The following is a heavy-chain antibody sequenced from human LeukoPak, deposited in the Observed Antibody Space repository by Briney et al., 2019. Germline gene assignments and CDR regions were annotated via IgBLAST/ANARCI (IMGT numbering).Heavy chain of an antibody. V-gene: IGHV1-2*02. CDR3: ARDSTGYSGYDPSFEY. Sequence: ASVKVSCKASGYTFTGYYMHWVRQAPGQGLEWMGWINPNSGGTNYAQKFQSRVTMTRDTSISTAYMELSRLRSDDTAVYYCARDSTGYSGYDPSFEYWGQGTLVTVSS. CDR2: INPNSGGT. J-gene: IGHJ4*02. D-gene: IGHD5-12*01. CDR1: GYTFTGYY.